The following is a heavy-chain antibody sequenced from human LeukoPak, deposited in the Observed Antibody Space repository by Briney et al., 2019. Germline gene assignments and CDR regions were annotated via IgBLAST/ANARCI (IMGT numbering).Heavy chain of an antibody. J-gene: IGHJ5*02. Sequence: SETLSLTCGVSGYSISSGYQWAWIRPSPGKGLEWVGSIYHSGSAHYNPSLKSRVTISVETSKNQFSLNMYSVTAADTAVYYCARDPRWLTPDCTSTSCYENYFDRWGQGTLVTVSS. CDR3: ARDPRWLTPDCTSTSCYENYFDR. D-gene: IGHD2-2*01. CDR1: GYSISSGYQ. V-gene: IGHV4-38-2*02. CDR2: IYHSGSA.